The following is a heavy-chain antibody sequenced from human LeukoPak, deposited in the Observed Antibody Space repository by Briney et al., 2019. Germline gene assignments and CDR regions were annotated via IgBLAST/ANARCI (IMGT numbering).Heavy chain of an antibody. V-gene: IGHV3-74*01. CDR1: GITFNRYW. J-gene: IGHJ4*02. CDR2: ISTDGSTT. Sequence: GGSLRLSCAASGITFNRYWMHCVRQVPGKGLEWVSRISTDGSTTTYADSVKGRFTISRDNAKDTLYLQMNSLRAEDTAVYYCASPRLDYVWGTYLDYWGQGSLVTVSS. D-gene: IGHD3-16*02. CDR3: ASPRLDYVWGTYLDY.